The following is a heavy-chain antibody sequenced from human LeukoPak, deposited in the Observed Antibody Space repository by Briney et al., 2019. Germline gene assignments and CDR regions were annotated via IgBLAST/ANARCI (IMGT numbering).Heavy chain of an antibody. V-gene: IGHV3-9*01. J-gene: IGHJ6*02. D-gene: IGHD1-26*01. CDR2: INWNGGGT. Sequence: GRSLRLSCAATGFTFKDYGMHWVRQAPGKGLEWVSSINWNGGGTDYADSVKGRFTISRDNAKNSLYLQLSSLRPEDTALYYCAKHMRATNTYSFFGLDVWGQGTTVTV. CDR3: AKHMRATNTYSFFGLDV. CDR1: GFTFKDYG.